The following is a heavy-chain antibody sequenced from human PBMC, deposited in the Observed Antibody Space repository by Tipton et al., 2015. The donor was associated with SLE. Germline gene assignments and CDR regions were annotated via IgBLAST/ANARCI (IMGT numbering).Heavy chain of an antibody. CDR2: IYYSGST. J-gene: IGHJ4*02. CDR1: GGSISSSSYY. D-gene: IGHD4-23*01. Sequence: LRLSCTVSGGSISSSSYYWGWIRQPPGKGLEWIGSIYYSGSTYYNPSLKSRVTISVDTSKNQFSLKLSCVTAADTAVYYCARHTDYGGNSDSFDYWGQGTLVTVSS. CDR3: ARHTDYGGNSDSFDY. V-gene: IGHV4-39*01.